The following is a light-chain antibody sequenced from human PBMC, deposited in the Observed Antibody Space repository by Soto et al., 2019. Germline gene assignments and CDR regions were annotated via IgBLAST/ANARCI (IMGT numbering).Light chain of an antibody. V-gene: IGKV3-15*01. CDR1: QSVSSN. CDR3: QQYNNWPPDRT. J-gene: IGKJ1*01. Sequence: EIVMTQSPATLSVSPGARATLSCRASQSVSSNLAWYQQKPAQAPRLLIYGASTRATGIPARFSGSGSGTEFTLTISSLQSEDFAIYFCQQYNNWPPDRTFGQGTKVEIK. CDR2: GAS.